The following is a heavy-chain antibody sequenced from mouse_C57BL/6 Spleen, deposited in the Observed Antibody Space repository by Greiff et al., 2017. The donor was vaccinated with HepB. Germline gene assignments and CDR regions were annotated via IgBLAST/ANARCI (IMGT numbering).Heavy chain of an antibody. D-gene: IGHD1-1*01. CDR3: VSITTVVATDYYAMDY. V-gene: IGHV1-59*01. J-gene: IGHJ4*01. Sequence: QVQLQQSGAELVRPGTSVKLSCKASGYTFTSYWMHWVKQRPGQGLEWIGVIDPSDSYTNYNQKFKGKATLTVDTSSSTAYMQLSSLTSEDSAVYYCVSITTVVATDYYAMDYWGQGTSVTVSS. CDR1: GYTFTSYW. CDR2: IDPSDSYT.